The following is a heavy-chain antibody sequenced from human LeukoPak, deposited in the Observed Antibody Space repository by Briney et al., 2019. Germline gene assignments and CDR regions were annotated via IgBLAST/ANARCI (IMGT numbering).Heavy chain of an antibody. Sequence: GASVKVSCKASGYTFTSYYMHWVRQAPGQGLEWMGIINPSGGSTSYAQKLQGRVTMTTDTSTSTAYMELRSLRSDDTAVYYCARDQGPYSSPAAYWGQGTLVTVSS. CDR3: ARDQGPYSSPAAY. V-gene: IGHV1-46*01. CDR2: INPSGGST. J-gene: IGHJ4*02. D-gene: IGHD6-13*01. CDR1: GYTFTSYY.